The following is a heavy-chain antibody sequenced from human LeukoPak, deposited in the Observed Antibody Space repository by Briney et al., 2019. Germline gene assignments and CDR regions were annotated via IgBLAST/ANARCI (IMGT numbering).Heavy chain of an antibody. V-gene: IGHV3-33*01. D-gene: IGHD3-22*01. J-gene: IGHJ4*02. CDR3: TTYYYDSGPCKD. CDR2: IWYDGSNK. Sequence: GGSLRLSCEASGFTFSNNGMHWVRQAPGKGLEWVAGIWYDGSNKYYADSVKGRFTISRDNSKNTLYLQMNSLRAEDTAMYYCTTYYYDSGPCKDWGQGTLVTVSS. CDR1: GFTFSNNG.